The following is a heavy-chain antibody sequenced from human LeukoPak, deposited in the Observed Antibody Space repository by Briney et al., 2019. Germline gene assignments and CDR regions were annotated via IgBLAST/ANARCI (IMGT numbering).Heavy chain of an antibody. D-gene: IGHD2-15*01. CDR2: ISGSGVST. CDR1: GFRFSSYA. Sequence: GGSLRLSCAASGFRFSSYAMSWVRQAPGKGLEWVSAISGSGVSTYYADSVKGRFTVSRDNSKNTLYLQMNSLRAEDTAVYYCARGGAHCSGGSCHAFDIWGQGTMVTVSS. CDR3: ARGGAHCSGGSCHAFDI. V-gene: IGHV3-23*01. J-gene: IGHJ3*02.